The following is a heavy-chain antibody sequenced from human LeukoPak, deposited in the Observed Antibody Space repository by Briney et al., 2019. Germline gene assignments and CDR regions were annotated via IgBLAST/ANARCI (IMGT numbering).Heavy chain of an antibody. D-gene: IGHD3-22*01. Sequence: GASVKVSCKTSGYTFTGYYMHWVRQAPGQGLEWMGRINPNRGGTNYAQKFQGRVTMTGDTSISTAYMELSSLRSDDTAVYYCARLSTIGDNSGYFVNWGRGTLVTVSS. CDR1: GYTFTGYY. J-gene: IGHJ4*02. V-gene: IGHV1-2*06. CDR3: ARLSTIGDNSGYFVN. CDR2: INPNRGGT.